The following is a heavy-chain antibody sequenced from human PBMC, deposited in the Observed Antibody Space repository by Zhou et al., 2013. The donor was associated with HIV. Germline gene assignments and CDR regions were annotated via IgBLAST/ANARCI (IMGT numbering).Heavy chain of an antibody. CDR1: GYTFTNYG. D-gene: IGHD6-13*01. CDR2: INPSGGST. Sequence: QVQLVQSGAEVKKPGASVRVSCKASGYTFTNYGLNWVRQAPGQGPEWMGIINPSGGSTTYAQKFQGRVTMTRDTSTTTVYMELSSLGSDDTAVYYCARAGYSSSLDFQHWGQGTLVTVSS. V-gene: IGHV1-46*01. CDR3: ARAGYSSSLDFQH. J-gene: IGHJ1*01.